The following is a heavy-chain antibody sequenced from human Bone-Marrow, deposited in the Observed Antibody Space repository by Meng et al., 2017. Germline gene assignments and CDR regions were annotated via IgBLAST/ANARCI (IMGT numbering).Heavy chain of an antibody. D-gene: IGHD6-13*01. V-gene: IGHV4-34*01. J-gene: IGHJ4*02. CDR3: ARWAPSSRTFDY. Sequence: QGQLQEGGAGRLKPSETLSLTCAVYGGSFSGYYWSWIRQPPGKGLEWIGEINHSGSTNYNPSLKSRVTISVDTSKNQFSLKLSSVTAADTAVYYCARWAPSSRTFDYWGQGTLVTVSS. CDR1: GGSFSGYY. CDR2: INHSGST.